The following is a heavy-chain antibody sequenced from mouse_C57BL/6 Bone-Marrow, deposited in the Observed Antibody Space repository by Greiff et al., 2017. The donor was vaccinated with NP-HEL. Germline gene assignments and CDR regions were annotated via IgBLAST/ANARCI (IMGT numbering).Heavy chain of an antibody. V-gene: IGHV5-12*01. CDR3: ARPPHYYYGSSPWYFDV. J-gene: IGHJ1*03. CDR1: GFTFSDYY. Sequence: EVMLVESGGGLVQPGGSLKLSCAASGFTFSDYYMYWVRQTPEKRLEWVAYISNGGGSTYYPDTVKGRFTISRDNAKNTLYLQMSRLKSEDTAMYYCARPPHYYYGSSPWYFDVWGTGTTVTVSS. D-gene: IGHD1-1*01. CDR2: ISNGGGST.